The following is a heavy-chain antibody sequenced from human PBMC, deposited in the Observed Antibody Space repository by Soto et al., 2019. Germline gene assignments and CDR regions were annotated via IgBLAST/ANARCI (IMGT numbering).Heavy chain of an antibody. Sequence: GGSLSLSCAASGFTFSNAWMTWVRQAPGKGLEWVGRVKSKTDGGTIDYAAPVKDRFTISRDDSKNTLYLQMNSLKTEDTAVYYCIGTYSGSSMRFDYWGQGTLVTVSS. CDR3: IGTYSGSSMRFDY. CDR1: GFTFSNAW. CDR2: VKSKTDGGTI. V-gene: IGHV3-15*01. J-gene: IGHJ4*02. D-gene: IGHD5-12*01.